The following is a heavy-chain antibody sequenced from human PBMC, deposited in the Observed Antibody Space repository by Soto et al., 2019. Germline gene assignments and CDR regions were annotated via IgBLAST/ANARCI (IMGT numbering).Heavy chain of an antibody. V-gene: IGHV1-58*01. D-gene: IGHD6-19*01. Sequence: QMQLVQSGPEVKKPGTSVKVSCKASGFTFTSSAVQWVRQARGQRLEWIGWIVVGSGNTNYAQKFQERVTITRDMSTNTAYMELSSLRSEDTAVYYCAADLNSSGWYGENWYFDLWGRGTLVTVSS. CDR3: AADLNSSGWYGENWYFDL. CDR2: IVVGSGNT. J-gene: IGHJ2*01. CDR1: GFTFTSSA.